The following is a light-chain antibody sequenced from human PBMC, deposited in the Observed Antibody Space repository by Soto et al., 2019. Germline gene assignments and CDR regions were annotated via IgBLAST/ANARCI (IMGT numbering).Light chain of an antibody. J-gene: IGKJ5*01. CDR1: QSIGDW. CDR2: KAS. Sequence: EDVGYRVSFACGATQSIGDWLAWYQQKPGKAPTLVIYKASSLENGVQSRFSGGGSGTEFTLTISSLQPDDFATYYCLQSADKSMAPLGQGTRLEIK. V-gene: IGKV1-5*03. CDR3: LQSADKSMAP.